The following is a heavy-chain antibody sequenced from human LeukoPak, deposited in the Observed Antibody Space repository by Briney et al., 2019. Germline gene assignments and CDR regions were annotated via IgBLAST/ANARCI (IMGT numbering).Heavy chain of an antibody. V-gene: IGHV4-59*01. CDR1: GGSISSYY. CDR3: ARDRAYYDSSGYYSG. D-gene: IGHD3-22*01. Sequence: SETLSLTCTVSGGSISSYYWSWIRQPPGKGLEWSGNIYYSGSTNYNPSLKSRVTISVDTSKNQFSLKLSSVTAADTAVYYCARDRAYYDSSGYYSGWGQGTLVTVSS. J-gene: IGHJ4*02. CDR2: IYYSGST.